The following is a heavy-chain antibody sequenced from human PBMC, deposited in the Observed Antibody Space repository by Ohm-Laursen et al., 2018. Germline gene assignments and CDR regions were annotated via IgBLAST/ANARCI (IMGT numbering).Heavy chain of an antibody. CDR3: ASRSRGAFDI. CDR2: INPSGGST. V-gene: IGHV1-46*01. Sequence: ASVKVSCKASGYTFTSYYMHWVRQAPGQGLEWMGIINPSGGSTSYAQKFQGRVTMTRDTSTSTVYTELSSLRSEDTAVYYCASRSRGAFDIWGQGTMVTVSS. J-gene: IGHJ3*02. CDR1: GYTFTSYY. D-gene: IGHD3-10*01.